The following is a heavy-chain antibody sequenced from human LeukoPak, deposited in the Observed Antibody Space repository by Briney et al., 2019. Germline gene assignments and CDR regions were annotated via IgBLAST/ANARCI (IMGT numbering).Heavy chain of an antibody. D-gene: IGHD3-22*01. Sequence: ASVKISCKVSGYTFTDYYMHWVQQAPGKGLEWMGLVDPEDGETIYAEKFQGRVTITADTSTDTAYMELSSLRSEDTALYYCATAQPTYYYDSSGVAFDIWGQGTMVTVSS. CDR1: GYTFTDYY. V-gene: IGHV1-69-2*01. CDR3: ATAQPTYYYDSSGVAFDI. CDR2: VDPEDGET. J-gene: IGHJ3*02.